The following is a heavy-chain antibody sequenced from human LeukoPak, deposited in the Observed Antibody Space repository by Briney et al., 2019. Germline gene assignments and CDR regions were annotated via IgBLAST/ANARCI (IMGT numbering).Heavy chain of an antibody. CDR1: GYSFSNYW. V-gene: IGHV5-51*01. J-gene: IGHJ4*02. CDR2: IYPGDSDT. Sequence: GESLKISCKGSGYSFSNYWIGWVRQMPGKGLEGMGIIYPGDSDTRYSPSFQGQVTISADKSISTAYLQWSSLKASDTAIYYCARQGSGSGFQYWGQGTLVTVSS. D-gene: IGHD3-22*01. CDR3: ARQGSGSGFQY.